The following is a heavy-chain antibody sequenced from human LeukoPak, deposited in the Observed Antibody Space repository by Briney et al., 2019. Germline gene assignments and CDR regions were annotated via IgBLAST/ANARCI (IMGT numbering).Heavy chain of an antibody. V-gene: IGHV3-23*01. J-gene: IGHJ3*01. CDR2: ISGSGGGT. CDR3: AKRRD. Sequence: PGGSLRLSCEAFGFIFSNYVMSWVRQAPGKGLEWVSGISGSGGGTYYADSVKGRFTISRDNSKNTLFLQMNSLRPEDTAMYYCAKRRDWGQGTMVTVSS. CDR1: GFIFSNYV.